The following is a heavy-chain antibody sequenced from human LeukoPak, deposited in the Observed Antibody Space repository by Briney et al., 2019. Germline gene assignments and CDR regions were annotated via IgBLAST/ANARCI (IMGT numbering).Heavy chain of an antibody. CDR3: ARDGDYGGNNFDY. CDR2: IIPIFGTA. J-gene: IGHJ4*02. V-gene: IGHV1-69*13. Sequence: GASVKVSCKASGGTFSSYAISWVRQAPGQGLEWMGGIIPIFGTANYAQKFQGRVTITADESTSTAYMELSSLRSEDTAVYYCARDGDYGGNNFDYWGQGTLVTVSS. D-gene: IGHD4-23*01. CDR1: GGTFSSYA.